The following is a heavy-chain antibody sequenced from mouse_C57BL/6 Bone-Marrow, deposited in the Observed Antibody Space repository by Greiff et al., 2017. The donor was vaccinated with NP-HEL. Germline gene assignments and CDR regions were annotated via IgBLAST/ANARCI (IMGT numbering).Heavy chain of an antibody. CDR1: GFTFSDYY. V-gene: IGHV5-12*01. CDR3: ARLNDYAAWFAY. CDR2: ISNGGGST. Sequence: VQLKESGGGLVQPGGSLKLSCAASGFTFSDYYMYWVRQTPEKRLEWVAYISNGGGSTYYPDTVKGRFTISRDNAKNTLYLQMSRLKSEDTAMYYCARLNDYAAWFAYWGQGTLVTVSA. J-gene: IGHJ3*01. D-gene: IGHD2-4*01.